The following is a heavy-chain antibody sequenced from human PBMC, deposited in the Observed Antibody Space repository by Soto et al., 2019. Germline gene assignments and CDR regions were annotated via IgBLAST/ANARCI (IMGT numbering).Heavy chain of an antibody. CDR1: GGSINSGDYY. CDR2: IYYSGST. V-gene: IGHV4-30-4*01. J-gene: IGHJ3*02. Sequence: SETLSLTCTVSGGSINSGDYYWSWIRQPPGKGQEWIGYIYYSGSTYYNSSLKSRFPISVDTSKNLFSLRLSSVIAADTAVYYCARDWYYSDSTGYYHDVFDIWGQGTMVTVSS. CDR3: ARDWYYSDSTGYYHDVFDI. D-gene: IGHD3-22*01.